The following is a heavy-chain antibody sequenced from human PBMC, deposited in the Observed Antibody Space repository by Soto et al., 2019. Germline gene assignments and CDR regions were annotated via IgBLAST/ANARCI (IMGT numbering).Heavy chain of an antibody. CDR2: INDSGST. Sequence: QVQLQQWGAGLLKPSETLSLTCAVYGGSFCGYYWSWIRQTPGKGLEWIGEINDSGSTNNDPSLKRLATILVDTSKKQFALKLSAATAAYTAVDYCARGLLLWFGELSRRGGYYYDMDVWGKATKVTVSS. D-gene: IGHD3-10*01. V-gene: IGHV4-34*04. CDR3: ARGLLLWFGELSRRGGYYYDMDV. CDR1: GGSFCGYY. J-gene: IGHJ6*03.